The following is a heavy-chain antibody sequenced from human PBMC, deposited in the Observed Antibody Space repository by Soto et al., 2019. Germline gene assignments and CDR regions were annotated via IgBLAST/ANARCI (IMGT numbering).Heavy chain of an antibody. J-gene: IGHJ4*02. V-gene: IGHV4-34*01. CDR2: INHSGST. CDR3: ARGRYYDYVWGSYHVVFDY. CDR1: GGSFRGYY. D-gene: IGHD3-16*01. Sequence: PSETLSLTCAVYGGSFRGYYWSCIRQPPGKVLEWIGEINHSGSTNYNPSLKSRVTISVDTSKNQFSLKLSSVTAADTAVYYCARGRYYDYVWGSYHVVFDYWGQGTLVTVSS.